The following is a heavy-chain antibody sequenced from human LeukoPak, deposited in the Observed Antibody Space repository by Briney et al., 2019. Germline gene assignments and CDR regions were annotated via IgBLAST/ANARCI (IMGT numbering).Heavy chain of an antibody. D-gene: IGHD3-22*01. CDR3: ARDVDSSGYCDY. J-gene: IGHJ4*02. V-gene: IGHV4-59*01. CDR1: GGSMRSYY. CDR2: IYYSGST. Sequence: SETLSLTSTVSGGSMRSYYWSWIRRPPGKGLEWIGYIYYSGSTNYNPSLKSRVTISVDTSKNQFSLKVRSVSAADTAVYYCARDVDSSGYCDYWGQGTLVTVSS.